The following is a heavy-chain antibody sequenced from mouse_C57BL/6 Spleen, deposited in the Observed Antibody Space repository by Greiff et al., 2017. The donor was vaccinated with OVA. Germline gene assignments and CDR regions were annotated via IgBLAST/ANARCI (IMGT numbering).Heavy chain of an antibody. CDR1: GYSITSGYY. J-gene: IGHJ3*01. CDR2: ISYDGSN. Sequence: ESGPGLVKPSQSLSLTCSVTGYSITSGYYWNWIRQFPGNKLEWMGYISYDGSNNYNPSLKIRISITRDTSKNQFFLKLNSVTTEDTATYYCARDKTGTFWFAYWGQGTLVTVSA. V-gene: IGHV3-6*01. D-gene: IGHD4-1*01. CDR3: ARDKTGTFWFAY.